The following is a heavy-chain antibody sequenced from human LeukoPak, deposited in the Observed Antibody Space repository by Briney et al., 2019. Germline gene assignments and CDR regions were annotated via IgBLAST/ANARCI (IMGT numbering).Heavy chain of an antibody. J-gene: IGHJ4*02. CDR2: ISAYNGNT. CDR1: GYTFTGYY. CDR3: ARKSGSYLALFDY. Sequence: GASVKVSCKTSGYTFTGYYMHWVRQAPGQGLEWMGWISAYNGNTNYAQKLQGRVTMTTDTSTSTAYMELRSLRSDDTAVYYCARKSGSYLALFDYWGQGTLVTVSS. V-gene: IGHV1-18*04. D-gene: IGHD1-26*01.